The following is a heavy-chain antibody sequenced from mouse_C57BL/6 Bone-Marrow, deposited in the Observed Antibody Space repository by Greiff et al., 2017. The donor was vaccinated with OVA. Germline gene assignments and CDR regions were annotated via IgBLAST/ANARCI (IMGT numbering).Heavy chain of an antibody. CDR1: GFTFSSYA. CDR3: TRRGYGNPFAY. V-gene: IGHV5-9-1*02. D-gene: IGHD2-1*01. J-gene: IGHJ3*01. Sequence: EVHLVESGEGLVKPGGSLKLSCAASGFTFSSYAMSWVRQTPEKRLEWVAYISSGGDYIYYADTVKGRFTISRDNARNTLYLQMSSLKSEDTAMYYCTRRGYGNPFAYWGQGTLVTVSA. CDR2: ISSGGDYI.